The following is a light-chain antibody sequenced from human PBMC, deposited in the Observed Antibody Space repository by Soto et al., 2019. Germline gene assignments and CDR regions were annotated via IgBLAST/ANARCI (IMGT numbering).Light chain of an antibody. Sequence: QSALTQPASVSGSPVQSITISCTGTSSDVGGYNYVSWYQQHPGKAPKLMIYEVSNRPSGVSNRFSGSKSGNTASLTISGLQAEDAADYYCSSYTSSSTLDVFGTGTKVTVL. CDR3: SSYTSSSTLDV. CDR1: SSDVGGYNY. J-gene: IGLJ1*01. CDR2: EVS. V-gene: IGLV2-14*01.